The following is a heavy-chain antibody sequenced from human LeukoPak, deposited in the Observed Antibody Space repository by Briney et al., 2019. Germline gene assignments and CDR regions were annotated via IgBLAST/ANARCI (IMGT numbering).Heavy chain of an antibody. Sequence: GGSLRLSCEASEISFSTYAMSWVRQAPGRGLEWDAGISARAGSAYYRDSLKGRLTISRDNSKNTLYLQMNDLRPEDTARYYCAKEGSGWFDGRYFDNWGQGTLLTVSS. V-gene: IGHV3-23*02. CDR2: ISARAGSA. CDR1: EISFSTYA. D-gene: IGHD6-19*01. CDR3: AKEGSGWFDGRYFDN. J-gene: IGHJ4*02.